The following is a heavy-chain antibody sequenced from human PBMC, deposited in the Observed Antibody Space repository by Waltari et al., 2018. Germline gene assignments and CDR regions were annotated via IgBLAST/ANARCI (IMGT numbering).Heavy chain of an antibody. D-gene: IGHD3-10*01. CDR1: GGTFSSYT. J-gene: IGHJ1*01. CDR3: ARDGIGGWFGELFSPWHAEYFQH. CDR2: IIPILGIA. Sequence: QVQLVQSGAEVKKPGSSVKVSCKASGGTFSSYTISWVRQALGHGLEWMGRIIPILGIANYAQKFQGRVTITADKSTSTAYMELSSLRSEDTAVYYCARDGIGGWFGELFSPWHAEYFQHWGQGTLVTVSS. V-gene: IGHV1-69*08.